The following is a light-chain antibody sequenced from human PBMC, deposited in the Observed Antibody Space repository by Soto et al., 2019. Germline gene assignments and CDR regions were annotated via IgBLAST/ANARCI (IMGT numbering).Light chain of an antibody. Sequence: QSVLTQPPSVSSATGHQVTISCSGSSSNTWVNSVSWYQQLPGTAPKLVIYDANQRPSGIPDRFSGSKSGASATLAITGFKTGDEADYYCGSWDSSMSAYVFATGTKVPVL. CDR2: DAN. J-gene: IGLJ1*01. CDR1: SSNTWVNS. CDR3: GSWDSSMSAYV. V-gene: IGLV1-51*01.